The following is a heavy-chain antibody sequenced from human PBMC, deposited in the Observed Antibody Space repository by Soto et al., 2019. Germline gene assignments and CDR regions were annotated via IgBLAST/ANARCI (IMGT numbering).Heavy chain of an antibody. J-gene: IGHJ4*02. CDR2: IYHSGST. Sequence: SETLSLTCAVSGGSISSGGYSWSWIRQPPGKGLEWIGYIYHSGSTYYNPSLKSRVTISVDTSKNQFSLKLTSVAAADTAVYYCARAPRGNYGYPSYFDYWGQGTLVTVSS. V-gene: IGHV4-30-2*05. CDR1: GGSISSGGYS. CDR3: ARAPRGNYGYPSYFDY. D-gene: IGHD3-10*01.